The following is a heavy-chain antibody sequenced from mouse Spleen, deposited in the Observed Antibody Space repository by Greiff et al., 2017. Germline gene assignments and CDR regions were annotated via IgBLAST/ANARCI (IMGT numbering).Heavy chain of an antibody. CDR2: ISSGGSYT. J-gene: IGHJ4*01. CDR3: ARHSTPSYAMDY. Sequence: DVKLVESGGGLVKPGGSLKLSCAASGFTFSSYAMSWVRQTPEKRLEWVATISSGGSYTYYPDSVKGRFTISRDNAKNTLYLQMSSLRSEDTAMYYCARHSTPSYAMDYWGQGTSVTVSS. V-gene: IGHV5-9-3*01. CDR1: GFTFSSYA. D-gene: IGHD6-1*01.